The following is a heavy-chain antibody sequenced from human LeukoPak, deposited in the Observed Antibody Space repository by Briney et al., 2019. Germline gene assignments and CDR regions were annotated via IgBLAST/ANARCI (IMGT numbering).Heavy chain of an antibody. CDR3: ARENYYDSSGYPPVFDY. V-gene: IGHV3-11*01. Sequence: GGSLRLSCAASGFTFSDYYMSWIRQAPGKGLEWVSYISSSGSTIYYADSVKGRFTISRDNAKNSLYLQMNSLRAEDTAVYYCARENYYDSSGYPPVFDYWGQGTLVTVSS. D-gene: IGHD3-22*01. CDR1: GFTFSDYY. J-gene: IGHJ4*02. CDR2: ISSSGSTI.